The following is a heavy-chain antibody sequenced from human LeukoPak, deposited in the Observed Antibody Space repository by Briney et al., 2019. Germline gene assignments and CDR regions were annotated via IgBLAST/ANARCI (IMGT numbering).Heavy chain of an antibody. CDR3: ATGPVRGVLGY. Sequence: GGSLQLSCGGSGFTGSRNYMSWVRPAPGEGLEGVSVIDVGGNTYYTDSVKGRFTSSRDNSKNTLYFKMDSLRAEDTAVYYCATGPVRGVLGYWGQGTLVTVSS. V-gene: IGHV3-53*01. CDR2: IDVGGNT. D-gene: IGHD3-10*01. CDR1: GFTGSRNY. J-gene: IGHJ4*02.